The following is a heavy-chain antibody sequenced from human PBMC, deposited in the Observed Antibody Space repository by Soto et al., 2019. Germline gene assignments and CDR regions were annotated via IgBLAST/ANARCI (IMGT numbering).Heavy chain of an antibody. CDR1: GFSVRTSG. J-gene: IGHJ3*01. CDR3: ARDDKLQGNAFDV. CDR2: IWNDGNNK. D-gene: IGHD3-10*01. V-gene: IGHV3-33*01. Sequence: QVQLVESGGGVVQPERSLRLSCAASGFSVRTSGMHWVRQAPGKGLEWVALIWNDGNNKVYADSVKGRFTISNDNSQNTIYLQMDSLRCEDTALYYCARDDKLQGNAFDVWGQGTMVTVS.